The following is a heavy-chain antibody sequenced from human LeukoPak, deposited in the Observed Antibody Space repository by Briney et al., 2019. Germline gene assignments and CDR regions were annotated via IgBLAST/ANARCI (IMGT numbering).Heavy chain of an antibody. CDR1: GFTFSSYS. J-gene: IGHJ4*02. CDR2: ISSSSSYI. V-gene: IGHV3-21*01. Sequence: PGGSLRLSCAASGFTFSSYSMNWVRQAPGKGLEWVSSISSSSSYIYYADSVKGRFTISRDNAKNSLYLQMNSLRAEDTAVYYCANPGYSSSWYLFYWGQGTLVTVSS. CDR3: ANPGYSSSWYLFY. D-gene: IGHD6-13*01.